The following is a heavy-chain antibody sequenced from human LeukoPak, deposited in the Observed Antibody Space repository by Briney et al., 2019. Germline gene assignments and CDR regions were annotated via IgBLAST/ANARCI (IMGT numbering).Heavy chain of an antibody. CDR1: GGTFSSYA. Sequence: GASVKVSCKASGGTFSSYAISWVRQAPGQGLEWMGGIIPIFGTANYAQKFQGRVTITADKSTSTAYMELNSLRAEDTAVYYCARGWELLRWRYFDYWGQGTLVTVSS. J-gene: IGHJ4*02. CDR3: ARGWELLRWRYFDY. V-gene: IGHV1-69*06. CDR2: IIPIFGTA. D-gene: IGHD1-26*01.